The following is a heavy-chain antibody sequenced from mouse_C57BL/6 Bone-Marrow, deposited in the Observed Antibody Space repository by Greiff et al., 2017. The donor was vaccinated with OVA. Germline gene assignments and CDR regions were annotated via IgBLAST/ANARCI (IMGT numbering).Heavy chain of an antibody. CDR2: IRNKANGYTT. CDR1: GFTFTDYY. CDR3: ARPNYYGSSYWYVDV. V-gene: IGHV7-3*01. J-gene: IGHJ1*03. D-gene: IGHD1-1*01. Sequence: EVQVVESGGGLVQPGGSLSLSCAASGFTFTDYYMSWVRQPPGKALEWLGFIRNKANGYTTEYSASVKGRFTISRDNSQSILYLQMNALRAEDSATYYCARPNYYGSSYWYVDVWGTGTTVTVSS.